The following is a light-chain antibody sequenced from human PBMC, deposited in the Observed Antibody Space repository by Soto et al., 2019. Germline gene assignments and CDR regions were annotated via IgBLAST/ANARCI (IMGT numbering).Light chain of an antibody. CDR3: FSYAGRDTLVV. Sequence: QSALTQPASVSGSPGQSITISCTGTSSDLGSYNLVSWYQHHPGKAPKLIIYEATTRPSGISSRFSGSKSGYTASLTISGLQAEDEAFYSCFSYAGRDTLVVSGGGTKVTVL. J-gene: IGLJ2*01. V-gene: IGLV2-23*01. CDR2: EAT. CDR1: SSDLGSYNL.